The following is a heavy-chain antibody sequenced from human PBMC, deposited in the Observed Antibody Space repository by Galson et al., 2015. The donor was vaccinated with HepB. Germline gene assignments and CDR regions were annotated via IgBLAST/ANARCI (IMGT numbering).Heavy chain of an antibody. J-gene: IGHJ1*01. CDR3: AKEPSWELLQYFQH. D-gene: IGHD1-26*01. CDR1: GFTFDDYA. V-gene: IGHV3-9*01. CDR2: ISWNSGSI. Sequence: SLRLSCADSGFTFDDYAMHWVRQAPGKGLEWVSGISWNSGSIGYADSEKGRFTISRDNAKNSLYLQMNSLRAEDTALYYCAKEPSWELLQYFQHWGQGTLVTVSS.